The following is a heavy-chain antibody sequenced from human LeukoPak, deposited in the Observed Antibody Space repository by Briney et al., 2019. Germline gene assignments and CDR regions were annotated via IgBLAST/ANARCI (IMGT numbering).Heavy chain of an antibody. CDR3: AKTGYQLLLRGDAFDI. J-gene: IGHJ3*02. Sequence: GGSLSLSCAASGFTFSSCAMSWVRQAPGKGLEWVSGISGSGGSTYYADSVKGRFTISRDNSKNTLYLQMNSLRAEDTAVYYCAKTGYQLLLRGDAFDIWGQGTMVTVSS. CDR2: ISGSGGST. D-gene: IGHD2-2*01. V-gene: IGHV3-23*01. CDR1: GFTFSSCA.